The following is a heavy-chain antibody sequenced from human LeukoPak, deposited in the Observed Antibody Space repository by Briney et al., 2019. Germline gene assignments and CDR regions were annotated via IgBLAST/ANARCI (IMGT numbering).Heavy chain of an antibody. CDR3: AKTGTPWYYFDY. J-gene: IGHJ4*02. D-gene: IGHD1-1*01. V-gene: IGHV3-53*01. Sequence: GGSLRLSCAASGFTVSSNYMSWVRQAPGKGLEWVSVIYSGGSTYYADSVKGRFTISRDNSKNTLYLQMNSLRAEDTAVYYCAKTGTPWYYFDYWGQGTLVTVSS. CDR1: GFTVSSNY. CDR2: IYSGGST.